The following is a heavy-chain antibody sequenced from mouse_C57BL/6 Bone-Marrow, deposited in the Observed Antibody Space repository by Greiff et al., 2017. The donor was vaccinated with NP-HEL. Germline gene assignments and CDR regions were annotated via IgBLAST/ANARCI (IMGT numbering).Heavy chain of an antibody. CDR3: ARGRWLLRIMDY. CDR1: GYTFTNYW. D-gene: IGHD2-3*01. CDR2: IYPGGGYT. V-gene: IGHV1-63*01. Sequence: QVQLKESGAELVRPGTSVKMSCKASGYTFTNYWIGWAKQRPGHGLEWIGDIYPGGGYTNYNEKFKGKATLTADKSSSTAYMQFSSLTSEDSAIYYCARGRWLLRIMDYWGQGTSVTVSS. J-gene: IGHJ4*01.